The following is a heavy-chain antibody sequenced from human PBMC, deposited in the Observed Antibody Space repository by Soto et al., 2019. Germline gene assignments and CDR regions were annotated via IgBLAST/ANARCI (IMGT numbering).Heavy chain of an antibody. D-gene: IGHD1-1*01. CDR3: ATGTNGTTGWYHP. V-gene: IGHV1-2*02. CDR1: GYTFTDFY. Sequence: QEQLVQSGTEVKKPGASVTVSCKSSGYTFTDFYLHWLRQAPGQGLEWVGWINPKTGDTKSSQKFQRRVTMSRDTSVSTAYIDLTSLTSDDTAMYYCATGTNGTTGWYHPWGQGTRVTVSS. CDR2: INPKTGDT. J-gene: IGHJ5*02.